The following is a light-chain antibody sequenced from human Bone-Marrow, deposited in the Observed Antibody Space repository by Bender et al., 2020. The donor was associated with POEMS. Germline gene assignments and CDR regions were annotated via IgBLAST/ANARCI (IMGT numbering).Light chain of an antibody. Sequence: SYVLTQPPSVSVAPGQTARITCEGNNIGSRSVHWYQQKPGQAPVLVVCDNSDRPSGIPERFSGSNSGNTATLTISRVEAGDEADYFCQVWDSGSDHPGVFGGGTKLPVL. V-gene: IGLV3-21*02. CDR3: QVWDSGSDHPGV. J-gene: IGLJ3*02. CDR1: NIGSRS. CDR2: DNS.